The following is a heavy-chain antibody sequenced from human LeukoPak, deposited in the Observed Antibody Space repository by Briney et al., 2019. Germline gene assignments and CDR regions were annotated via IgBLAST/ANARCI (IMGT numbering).Heavy chain of an antibody. CDR3: ARGYGGYDLDY. CDR2: IYYSGST. CDR1: GGSISSGVYF. D-gene: IGHD5-12*01. J-gene: IGHJ4*02. Sequence: PSETLSLTCAVSGGSISSGVYFWSWIRQPPGKGLEWIGFIYYSGSTNYNPSLKSRVTISVDTSKNQFSLKLSSVTAADTAVYYCARGYGGYDLDYWGQGTLVTVSS. V-gene: IGHV4-61*08.